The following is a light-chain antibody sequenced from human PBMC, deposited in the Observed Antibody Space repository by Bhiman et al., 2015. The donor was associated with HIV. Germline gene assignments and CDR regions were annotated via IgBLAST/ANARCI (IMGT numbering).Light chain of an antibody. Sequence: QSVLTQSPSVSGTPGQRVTIFCSGSDSDIGINSVSWYQQLPGTAPKLLIYGNVLRPSGVSNRFSGSKSGNTASLTISGLQAEDEADCCSYAGSYVFGTGTKVTVL. CDR2: GNV. CDR3: YAGSYV. CDR1: DSDIGINS. J-gene: IGLJ1*01. V-gene: IGLV1-44*01.